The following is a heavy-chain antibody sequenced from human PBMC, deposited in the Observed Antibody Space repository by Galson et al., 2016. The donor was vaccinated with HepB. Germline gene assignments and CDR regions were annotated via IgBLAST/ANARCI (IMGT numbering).Heavy chain of an antibody. D-gene: IGHD6-25*01. CDR2: MNAKNGYT. Sequence: SVKVSCKASGYTFSNYDMNWVRQATGQGLEWMGRMNAKNGYTVYAQKFQGRITMTMDTSISTAYWELSSLGSDDTAVYYCARETGDIAATMKYWGQGTLVTVSS. CDR1: GYTFSNYD. V-gene: IGHV1-8*01. CDR3: ARETGDIAATMKY. J-gene: IGHJ4*02.